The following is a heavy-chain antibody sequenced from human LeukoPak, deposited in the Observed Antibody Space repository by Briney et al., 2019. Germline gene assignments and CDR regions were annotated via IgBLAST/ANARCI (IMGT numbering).Heavy chain of an antibody. CDR2: ISSSSSYI. CDR1: GFTFSSYS. V-gene: IGHV3-21*01. D-gene: IGHD3-3*01. J-gene: IGHJ4*02. CDR3: ARGDYDFWSGYQYYFDY. Sequence: GGSLRLSCAASGFTFSSYSMNWVRQAPGKGLEWVSSISSSSSYIYYADSVKGRFTISRDNAKNSLYLQMNSLRAEDTAVYYCARGDYDFWSGYQYYFDYWGQGTLVTVSS.